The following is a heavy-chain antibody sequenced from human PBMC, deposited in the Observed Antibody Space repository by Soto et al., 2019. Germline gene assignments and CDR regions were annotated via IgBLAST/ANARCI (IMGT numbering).Heavy chain of an antibody. CDR3: ARGAINYYYEDV. J-gene: IGHJ6*03. D-gene: IGHD1-26*01. CDR2: IKRDGSTT. CDR1: GFTFSSYG. Sequence: EVQLLESGGGLVQPGGSLRLSCAASGFTFSSYGMSWVRQAPGKGLEWVSRIKRDGSTTNYADSVKGRFTISRDNAKNTLYLEMNSLRVEDTADYYCARGAINYYYEDVWGKGTTVTVSS. V-gene: IGHV3-74*02.